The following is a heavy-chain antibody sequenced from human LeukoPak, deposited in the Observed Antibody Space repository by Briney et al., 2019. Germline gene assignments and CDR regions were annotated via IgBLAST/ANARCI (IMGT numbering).Heavy chain of an antibody. CDR1: VGSFSGYY. Sequence: SETLSLTCAVYVGSFSGYYWSWIRQPPRKGLEWVGEINHGGSTNYNPSLKSRVTISVDTSKNQFSLKLNSVTAADTAVYYCARIGDGYNRPPDYWGQGTTVTVSS. V-gene: IGHV4-34*01. CDR2: INHGGST. CDR3: ARIGDGYNRPPDY. J-gene: IGHJ4*02. D-gene: IGHD5-24*01.